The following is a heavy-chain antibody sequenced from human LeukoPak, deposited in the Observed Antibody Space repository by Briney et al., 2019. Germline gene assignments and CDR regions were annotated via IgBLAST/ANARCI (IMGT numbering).Heavy chain of an antibody. J-gene: IGHJ3*02. Sequence: SETLSLTCTVSGGSSSDTTYYWAWIRQPPGKGLEWIGSIYFSETKYNPSLKSRITISGDTSKNQFSLKLSSVTAADTAVYYCASPSKLVISRGGFDIWGQGTMVTVSS. CDR2: IYFSET. V-gene: IGHV4-39*01. CDR3: ASPSKLVISRGGFDI. D-gene: IGHD3-22*01. CDR1: GGSSSDTTYY.